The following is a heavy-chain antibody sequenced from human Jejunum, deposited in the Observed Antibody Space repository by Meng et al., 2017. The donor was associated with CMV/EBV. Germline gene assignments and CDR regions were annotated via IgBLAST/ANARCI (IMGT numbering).Heavy chain of an antibody. CDR3: AKDKGCRDTTCQNWLDP. CDR2: ICYSGRT. J-gene: IGHJ5*02. CDR1: SSSSLY. Sequence: SSSSLYWAWMRQPPGKGLEWIGYICYSGRTTYSPSLKSRVTISIERSRNQFSLKLTSVTAAVTAVYYCAKDKGCRDTTCQNWLDPWGQGTRVTVSS. V-gene: IGHV4-59*11. D-gene: IGHD2-15*01.